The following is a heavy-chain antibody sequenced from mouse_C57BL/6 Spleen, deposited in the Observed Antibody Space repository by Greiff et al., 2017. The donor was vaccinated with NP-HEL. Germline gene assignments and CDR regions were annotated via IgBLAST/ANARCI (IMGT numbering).Heavy chain of an antibody. CDR1: GYSITSGYY. D-gene: IGHD2-1*01. CDR3: ARAPYGNRAY. J-gene: IGHJ3*01. Sequence: EVKVEESGPGLVKPSQSLSLTCSVTGYSITSGYYWNWIRQFPGNKLEWMGYISYDGSNNYNPSLKNRISITRDTSKNQFFLKLNSVTTEDTATYYCARAPYGNRAYWGQGTLVTVSA. V-gene: IGHV3-6*01. CDR2: ISYDGSN.